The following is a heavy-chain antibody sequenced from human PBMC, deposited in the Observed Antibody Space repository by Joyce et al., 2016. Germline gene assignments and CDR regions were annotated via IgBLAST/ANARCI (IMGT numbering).Heavy chain of an antibody. CDR2: ITSLGTYV. Sequence: EVQLLESGGGLAKPGGSLRLSCAVSGFTFGRHTMNWVRQAPGKGLEWISSITSLGTYVLYADSVKGRFTISRDNAKNLLHLQMDSLRAEDTAVYYCARDHQLSTPPFDYWGQGVLVTVSS. D-gene: IGHD2-15*01. J-gene: IGHJ4*02. V-gene: IGHV3-21*06. CDR1: GFTFGRHT. CDR3: ARDHQLSTPPFDY.